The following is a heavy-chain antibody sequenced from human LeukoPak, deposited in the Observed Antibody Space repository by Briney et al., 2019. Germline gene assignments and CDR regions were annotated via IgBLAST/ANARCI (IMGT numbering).Heavy chain of an antibody. D-gene: IGHD1-14*01. J-gene: IGHJ4*02. CDR2: ISTSSSYI. CDR3: ARGTLNIPGEHGAFDY. Sequence: GGSLRLSCTASGFTFGGYAMSWVRQAPGKGLEWVSSISTSSSYIHYADSVKGRFTISRDNAKNSLYLQMNSLRAEDTAVYYCARGTLNIPGEHGAFDYWGQGTLVTVSS. CDR1: GFTFGGYA. V-gene: IGHV3-21*01.